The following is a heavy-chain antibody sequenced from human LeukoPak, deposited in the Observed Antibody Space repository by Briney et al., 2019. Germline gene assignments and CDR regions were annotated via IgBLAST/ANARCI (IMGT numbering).Heavy chain of an antibody. CDR1: GFTFSRFE. V-gene: IGHV3-48*03. D-gene: IGHD2-2*01. CDR3: AKDRSYQLLSGPDY. J-gene: IGHJ4*02. CDR2: ISTGTYI. Sequence: PGGSLRLSCVASGFTFSRFELNWVRQAPGKGLEWVSHISTGTYIAYADSVKGQFTISRDNARNSLYLQMNSLRAEDTAVYYCAKDRSYQLLSGPDYWGQGTLVTVSS.